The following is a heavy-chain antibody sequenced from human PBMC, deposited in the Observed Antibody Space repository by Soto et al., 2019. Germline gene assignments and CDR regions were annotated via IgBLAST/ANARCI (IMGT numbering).Heavy chain of an antibody. CDR3: ARGGTMALDY. V-gene: IGHV3-66*01. Sequence: GGSLKLSCAASGFTVSSNYMSWVRQAPGKGLEWVSVIYSGGSTYYADSVKGRFTISRDNPKNTLYLQMNSLRADDTAVYYCARGGTMALDYWGQGTLVTVSS. CDR2: IYSGGST. J-gene: IGHJ4*02. D-gene: IGHD3-10*01. CDR1: GFTVSSNY.